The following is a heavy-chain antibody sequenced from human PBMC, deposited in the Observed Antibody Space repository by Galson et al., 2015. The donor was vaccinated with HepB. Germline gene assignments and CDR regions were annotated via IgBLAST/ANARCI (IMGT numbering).Heavy chain of an antibody. CDR2: ISHDGRNT. Sequence: CAASGFTFSSYSIHWVREAPGKGLEWVAIISHDGRNTYYAYSVKGRFTISRDNSRNTLYLQMNGLRSDDTAVYYCARERGAGWYEGNDYWGQGTLVVVSS. J-gene: IGHJ4*02. D-gene: IGHD6-19*01. CDR3: ARERGAGWYEGNDY. CDR1: GFTFSSYS. V-gene: IGHV3-30*04.